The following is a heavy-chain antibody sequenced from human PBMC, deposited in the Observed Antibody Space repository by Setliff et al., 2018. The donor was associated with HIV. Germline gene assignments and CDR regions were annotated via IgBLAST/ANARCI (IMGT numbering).Heavy chain of an antibody. CDR3: AGDNGANGGPGWLGP. J-gene: IGHJ5*02. CDR1: GGSITSGIYS. Sequence: SETLSLTCTVSGGSITSGIYSWSWIRQPPGKGLEWIGYVYQSGSTYYKPSLKSRVTMSVDWSKNQFSLKIDSVTAADTAVYFCAGDNGANGGPGWLGPWGQGILVTVAS. D-gene: IGHD2-8*01. V-gene: IGHV4-30-2*01. CDR2: VYQSGST.